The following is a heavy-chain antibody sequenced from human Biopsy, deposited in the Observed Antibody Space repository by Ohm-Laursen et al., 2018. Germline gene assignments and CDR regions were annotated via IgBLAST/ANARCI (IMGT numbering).Heavy chain of an antibody. CDR1: GVSITAYY. V-gene: IGHV4-4*09. Sequence: SETLSLTCAVSGVSITAYYWSWIRQPPGKGLECIGNIHHSGSTNYNPSLKSRLTISVYTSKNKFSLKLSSVTAADTAVYYCARMDCSGGSCHYYSYGMDVWGQGTTVTVSS. J-gene: IGHJ6*02. CDR2: IHHSGST. D-gene: IGHD2-15*01. CDR3: ARMDCSGGSCHYYSYGMDV.